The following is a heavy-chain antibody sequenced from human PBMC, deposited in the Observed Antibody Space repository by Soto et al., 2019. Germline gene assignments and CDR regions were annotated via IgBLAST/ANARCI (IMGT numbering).Heavy chain of an antibody. CDR2: IYHSGIT. Sequence: PSETLALTCAVYSRSISSNWWSWVRQPPGKGLEWIGEIYHSGITNYNPSLNSRVTISVDKSKNRFSLDLSSVTAADTAVYYCSSHTYSYAWHHWGQETQVTVSS. V-gene: IGHV4-4*02. D-gene: IGHD5-18*01. J-gene: IGHJ5*02. CDR1: SRSISSNW. CDR3: SSHTYSYAWHH.